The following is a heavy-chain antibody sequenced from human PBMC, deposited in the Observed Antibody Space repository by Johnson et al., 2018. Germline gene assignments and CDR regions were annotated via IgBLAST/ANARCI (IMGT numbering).Heavy chain of an antibody. V-gene: IGHV3-23*02. CDR1: GFTFSRYA. Sequence: VQLVESGGGLVQXGGSLRLSCAASGFTFSRYAMTWVRQAPGKGLEWVSAISDRGGSQYQEDSVKGRFTFSRDNSKNTLYLQMNSLSVEDTAVYYCAKRVVVTAPYYYYMDVWGKGTTVTVSS. CDR2: ISDRGGSQ. D-gene: IGHD2-21*02. J-gene: IGHJ6*03. CDR3: AKRVVVTAPYYYYMDV.